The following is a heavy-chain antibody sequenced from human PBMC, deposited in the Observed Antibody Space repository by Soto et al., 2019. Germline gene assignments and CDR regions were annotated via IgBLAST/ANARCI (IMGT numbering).Heavy chain of an antibody. CDR3: ARDWGGGSCYDY. D-gene: IGHD2-15*01. J-gene: IGHJ4*02. V-gene: IGHV1-18*04. Sequence: QVQLVQSGAEGKKPGASGKVSCKASGYTFTSYGISWVRQAPGQGLEGMGWISAYNGNTNYAQKLQGRVTMTTDTSTSTAYMELRSLRSDDKAVYYCARDWGGGSCYDYWGQGSLVTVSS. CDR1: GYTFTSYG. CDR2: ISAYNGNT.